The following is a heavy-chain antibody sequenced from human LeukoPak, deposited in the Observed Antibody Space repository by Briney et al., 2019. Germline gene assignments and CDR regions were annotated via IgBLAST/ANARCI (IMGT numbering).Heavy chain of an antibody. J-gene: IGHJ3*02. CDR3: ARASYHYDSSDSKGAFDI. Sequence: GGSLRLSCAASGFTFGSYAMHWVRQAPGKGLEWAAVISHEGSNKYNADSVKGRFTISRDNSKNTLYLQMNSLRAEDTAVYYCARASYHYDSSDSKGAFDIWGQGTMVTVSS. CDR1: GFTFGSYA. D-gene: IGHD3-22*01. V-gene: IGHV3-30-3*01. CDR2: ISHEGSNK.